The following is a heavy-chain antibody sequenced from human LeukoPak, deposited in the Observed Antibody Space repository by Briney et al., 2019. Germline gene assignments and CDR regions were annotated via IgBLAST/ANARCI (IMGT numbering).Heavy chain of an antibody. D-gene: IGHD3-22*01. Sequence: ASVKVSCKASGYTFTSYYMHWVRQAPGQGLEWMGRINPNSGGTNYAQKFQGRVAMTRDTSISTAYMELSRLNSDDTAVYYCARKYYYDTSGYYAIDYWGQGTLVTVSS. CDR1: GYTFTSYY. CDR2: INPNSGGT. CDR3: ARKYYYDTSGYYAIDY. J-gene: IGHJ4*02. V-gene: IGHV1-2*06.